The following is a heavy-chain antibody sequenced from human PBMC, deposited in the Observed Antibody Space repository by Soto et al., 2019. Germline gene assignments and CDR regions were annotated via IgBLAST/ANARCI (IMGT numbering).Heavy chain of an antibody. D-gene: IGHD3-10*01. CDR2: IYYSGST. CDR1: GGSISSYY. Sequence: SETLSLTCTVSGGSISSYYCSWIRQPPWKGLEWIGYIYYSGSTNYNPSLKSRVTISVDTSKNQFSLKLSSVTAADTAVYYCAREGSRIHQWFDPVGRRILVAV. V-gene: IGHV4-59*01. CDR3: AREGSRIHQWFDP. J-gene: IGHJ5*02.